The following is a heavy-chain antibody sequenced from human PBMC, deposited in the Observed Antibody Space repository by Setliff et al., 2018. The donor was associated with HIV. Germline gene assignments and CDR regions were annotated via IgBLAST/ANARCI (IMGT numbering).Heavy chain of an antibody. Sequence: RASVKVSCKISGYTLTELSIHWVRQAPGKGLEWMANFDPEDGETFYAQKFQGRLTMTEDTSTDTAYMELSSLRSDDTAMYYCATDPGHSSTWYSESFQHWGQGTEVTVSS. CDR2: FDPEDGET. CDR1: GYTLTELS. J-gene: IGHJ1*01. V-gene: IGHV1-24*01. CDR3: ATDPGHSSTWYSESFQH. D-gene: IGHD6-13*01.